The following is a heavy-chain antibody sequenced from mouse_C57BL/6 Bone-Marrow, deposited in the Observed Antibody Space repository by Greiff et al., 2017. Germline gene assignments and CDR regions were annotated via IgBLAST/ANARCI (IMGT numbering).Heavy chain of an antibody. Sequence: SDAELVKPGASVKISCKVSGYTFTDHTIHWMKQRPEQGLEWIGYVYPRDGSTKYNEKFKGKATLTADKSSSTAYMQLNSLTSEDSAVYFCASKFYYYGSSPWFAYGGQGTLITVSA. CDR1: GYTFTDHT. CDR2: VYPRDGST. D-gene: IGHD1-1*01. J-gene: IGHJ3*01. CDR3: ASKFYYYGSSPWFAY. V-gene: IGHV1-78*01.